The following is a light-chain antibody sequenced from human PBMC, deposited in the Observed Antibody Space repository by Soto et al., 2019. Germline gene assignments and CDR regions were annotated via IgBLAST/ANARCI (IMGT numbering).Light chain of an antibody. CDR1: QSVSSSY. J-gene: IGKJ2*01. Sequence: PGERVTLSCRASQSVSSSYLTWYQQKPGRAPRLLIYGASTRATGIPARFSGSGSGTEFTLTISNLQSEDFALYYCQHYFNWPYTFGQGTKVDI. CDR2: GAS. V-gene: IGKV3-15*01. CDR3: QHYFNWPYT.